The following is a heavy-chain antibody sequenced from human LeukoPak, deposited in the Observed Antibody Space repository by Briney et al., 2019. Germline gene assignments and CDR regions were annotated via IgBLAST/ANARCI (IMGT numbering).Heavy chain of an antibody. J-gene: IGHJ6*03. D-gene: IGHD5-24*01. CDR1: GFTFSSYG. CDR2: IWYDGSNK. CDR3: AKDIDGYYYYYYMDV. V-gene: IGHV3-33*06. Sequence: RGSLRLSCAASGFTFSSYGMHWVRQAPGKGLEWVAVIWYDGSNKYYADSVKGRFTISRDNSKNTLYLQMNSLRAEDTAVYYCAKDIDGYYYYYYMDVWGKGTTVTVSS.